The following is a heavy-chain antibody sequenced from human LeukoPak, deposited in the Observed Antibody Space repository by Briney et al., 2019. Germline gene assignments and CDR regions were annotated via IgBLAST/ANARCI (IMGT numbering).Heavy chain of an antibody. CDR3: ARARGRDLRVARPYYFDY. V-gene: IGHV4-39*07. D-gene: IGHD3-10*01. CDR2: IYYSGST. J-gene: IGHJ4*02. CDR1: GGSISSSSYY. Sequence: PSETLSLTCTVSGGSISSSSYYWGWIRQPPGKGLEWIGSIYYSGSTYYNPSLKSRVTISVDTSKNQFSLKLSPVTAADTAVYYCARARGRDLRVARPYYFDYWGQGTLVTVSS.